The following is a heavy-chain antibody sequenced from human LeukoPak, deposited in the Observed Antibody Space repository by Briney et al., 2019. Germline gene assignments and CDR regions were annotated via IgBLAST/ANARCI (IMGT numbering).Heavy chain of an antibody. CDR3: ARGQGTVTTH. D-gene: IGHD4-17*01. CDR1: GGSFSGYY. Sequence: RSSETLSLTCAVSGGSFSGYYWTWIRQPPGKGLKWIGEINHSGNANYNPSLKSRVTISLDMSENHFSLKLTSVTAADTAVYYCARGQGTVTTHWGQGTLVTVSS. J-gene: IGHJ4*02. V-gene: IGHV4-34*01. CDR2: INHSGNA.